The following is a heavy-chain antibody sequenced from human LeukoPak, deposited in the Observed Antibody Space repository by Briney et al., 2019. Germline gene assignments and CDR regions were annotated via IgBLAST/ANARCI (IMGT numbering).Heavy chain of an antibody. CDR3: AISYGDYSPVDC. CDR1: GYSISSGYS. D-gene: IGHD4-17*01. Sequence: SETLSLTCDVSGYSISSGYSWGWIRQSPGKGLEWIGTIYHSGSTHYNPSLKSRITISLDTSKNQFSLKLTSVTAADTAIYYCAISYGDYSPVDCWGQGALVTVSS. V-gene: IGHV4-38-2*01. J-gene: IGHJ4*02. CDR2: IYHSGST.